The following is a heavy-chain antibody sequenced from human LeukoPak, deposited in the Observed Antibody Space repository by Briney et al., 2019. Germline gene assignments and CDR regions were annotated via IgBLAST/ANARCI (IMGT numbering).Heavy chain of an antibody. J-gene: IGHJ5*02. CDR3: TRDSGTYNWFDP. Sequence: GGSLRLSCAASGFTFSGSAIHWVRQSSGKGLEWVGQIDKKDKGYATATAYAASVKGRFTISRDDSINTAYLQTKSLKTEDTALYYCTRDSGTYNWFDPWGQGTLVTVSS. V-gene: IGHV3-73*01. D-gene: IGHD1-26*01. CDR1: GFTFSGSA. CDR2: IDKKDKGYATAT.